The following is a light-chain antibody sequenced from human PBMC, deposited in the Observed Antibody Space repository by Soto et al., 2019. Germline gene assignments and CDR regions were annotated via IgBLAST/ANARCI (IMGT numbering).Light chain of an antibody. CDR3: SSYRSSDTIEG. Sequence: QSSLTQPASVSASPGQSIFISCTGTSEDIGAYDYVSWYQQHPGKAPKLILYAVNDRPSGVSSRFSGSKSGNTASLTISGVQPDDEADYYCSSYRSSDTIEGVGNGTKVTV. V-gene: IGLV2-14*01. J-gene: IGLJ6*01. CDR2: AVN. CDR1: SEDIGAYDY.